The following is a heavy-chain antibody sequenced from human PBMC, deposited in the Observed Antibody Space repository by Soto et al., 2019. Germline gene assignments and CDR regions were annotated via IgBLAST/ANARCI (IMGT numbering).Heavy chain of an antibody. V-gene: IGHV3-21*01. CDR1: GFTFSSHT. Sequence: DLVESGGGLAKPGGALRLSCTDSGFTFSSHTMNWVRQAPGKGLKWVSSISATGSDIYYGDSVMGRFTISRDNAKISLYLQLNNLRVEDTAVYYCARGYDVVRVPVAIRVGYFDHWGQGTVVTVSS. CDR3: ARGYDVVRVPVAIRVGYFDH. CDR2: ISATGSDI. D-gene: IGHD3-16*01. J-gene: IGHJ4*02.